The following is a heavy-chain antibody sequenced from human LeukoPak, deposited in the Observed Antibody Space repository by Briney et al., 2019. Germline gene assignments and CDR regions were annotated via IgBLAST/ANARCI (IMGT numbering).Heavy chain of an antibody. CDR3: ARGGLRFSWTGMDV. D-gene: IGHD3-3*01. V-gene: IGHV1-69*13. J-gene: IGHJ6*02. CDR2: INPIFGTA. CDR1: GGTFSSYA. Sequence: SVKVSCKASGGTFSSYAISWVRQAPGQGLEWMGGINPIFGTANYAQKFQGRVTITADESTSTAYMELSSLRSEDTAVYYCARGGLRFSWTGMDVWGQGTTVTVSS.